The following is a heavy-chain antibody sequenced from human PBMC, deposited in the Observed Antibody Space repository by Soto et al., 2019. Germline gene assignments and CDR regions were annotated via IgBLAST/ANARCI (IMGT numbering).Heavy chain of an antibody. J-gene: IGHJ6*03. CDR2: ISWNSGSI. CDR3: EKANGDLAVTPDMDV. CDR1: GFTFDDYA. D-gene: IGHD4-4*01. Sequence: GGSLRLSCAASGFTFDDYAMHWVRQAPGKGLEWVSGISWNSGSIGYADSVKGRFTISRDNAKNSLYLQMNSLRAEDADLYYCEKANGDLAVTPDMDVWGKGTTVTVSS. V-gene: IGHV3-9*01.